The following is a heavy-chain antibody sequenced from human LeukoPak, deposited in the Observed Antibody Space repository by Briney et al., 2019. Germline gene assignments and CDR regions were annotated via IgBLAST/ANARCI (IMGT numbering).Heavy chain of an antibody. CDR1: EFTFSSNA. CDR3: ARDSNSPRSWPDY. J-gene: IGHJ4*02. CDR2: ISYDGSNK. Sequence: GGPLGLSGEALEFTFSSNAMHWFGRAQGRGLEGVAVISYDGSNKYYADSVKGRFTISRDNSKNTLYLQMNSLRAEDTAVYYCARDSNSPRSWPDYWGQGTLVTVSS. V-gene: IGHV3-30-3*01. D-gene: IGHD6-13*01.